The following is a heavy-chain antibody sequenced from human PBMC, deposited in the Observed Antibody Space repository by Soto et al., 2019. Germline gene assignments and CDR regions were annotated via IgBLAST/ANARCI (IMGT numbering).Heavy chain of an antibody. J-gene: IGHJ6*02. CDR1: GGTFSSYA. Sequence: ASVKVSCKASGGTFSSYAISWVRQAPGQGLEWMGGIIPIFGTANYAQKFQGRVTITADKSTSTAYMELSSLRSEDTAVYYCAITRIAAAGYYYYGMDVWGQGTTVTVSS. D-gene: IGHD6-13*01. V-gene: IGHV1-69*06. CDR2: IIPIFGTA. CDR3: AITRIAAAGYYYYGMDV.